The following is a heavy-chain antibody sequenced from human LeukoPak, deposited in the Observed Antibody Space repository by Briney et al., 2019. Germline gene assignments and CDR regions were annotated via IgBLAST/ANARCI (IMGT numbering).Heavy chain of an antibody. D-gene: IGHD4-17*01. Sequence: PGGSLRLSCAASGFTFSSYGLNWVRQAPGKGLEWVSVISGSGGSTYYADSVKGWFTISRDNSKNTLYLQMNGLRAEDTAVYYCAKDRVTTSPEYFQHWGQGTLVTVSS. J-gene: IGHJ1*01. CDR1: GFTFSSYG. CDR3: AKDRVTTSPEYFQH. V-gene: IGHV3-23*01. CDR2: ISGSGGST.